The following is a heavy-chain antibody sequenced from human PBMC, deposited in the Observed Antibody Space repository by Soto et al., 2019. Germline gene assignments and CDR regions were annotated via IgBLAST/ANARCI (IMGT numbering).Heavy chain of an antibody. J-gene: IGHJ3*01. CDR1: GGSISSYH. Sequence: PSETLSLTCTVSGGSISSYHWSWNRQPPGKGLEWIGYIYYSGSTNYNPSLKRRVTISVDTSKNQFSLKLSSVTAADTAVYYCAGDDYDSSGYYSKDAYNFWRRVTRVTVAS. CDR3: AGDDYDSSGYYSKDAYNF. V-gene: IGHV4-59*01. CDR2: IYYSGST. D-gene: IGHD3-22*01.